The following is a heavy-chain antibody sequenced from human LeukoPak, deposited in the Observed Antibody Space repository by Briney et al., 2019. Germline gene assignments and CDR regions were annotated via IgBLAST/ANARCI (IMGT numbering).Heavy chain of an antibody. CDR1: GFTFSNYE. CDR2: ISSSGRTI. V-gene: IGHV3-48*03. Sequence: GGSLRLSSAASGFTFSNYEMNWVRQAPGKGLEWVSYISSSGRTIYYVDSVKGRFTISRDNAKTSLYLQMNSLRAEDTAVYYCARDGYYGDYTFDYWGQGTLVTVSS. J-gene: IGHJ4*02. CDR3: ARDGYYGDYTFDY. D-gene: IGHD4-17*01.